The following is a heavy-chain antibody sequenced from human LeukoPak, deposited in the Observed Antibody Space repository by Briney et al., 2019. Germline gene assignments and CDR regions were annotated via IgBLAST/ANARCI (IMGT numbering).Heavy chain of an antibody. CDR3: ARDMDSGPDFFDY. Sequence: ASVMVSCKTSGYTFTSYGISWVRQAPGQGLKWMGWINPHSGGTDHAQKFQGRVTMTRDTSISTAYMELSRLRSDDTAVYYCARDMDSGPDFFDYWGLGTLVTVSS. J-gene: IGHJ4*02. CDR2: INPHSGGT. V-gene: IGHV1-2*02. CDR1: GYTFTSYG. D-gene: IGHD1-26*01.